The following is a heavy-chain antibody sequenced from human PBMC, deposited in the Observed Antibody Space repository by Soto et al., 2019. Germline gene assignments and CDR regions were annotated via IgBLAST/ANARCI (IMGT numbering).Heavy chain of an antibody. CDR3: AKAVGDGYNGHFDY. Sequence: QVQLVESGGGVVQPGRSLRLSCAASGFTFNSYGMHWVRQAPGKGLEWVAVISYDGSNKYYADSVKGRFTISRDNSKNTLYLQMNSLRAEDTAVYYCAKAVGDGYNGHFDYWGQGTLVTVSS. CDR1: GFTFNSYG. CDR2: ISYDGSNK. J-gene: IGHJ4*02. D-gene: IGHD5-12*01. V-gene: IGHV3-30*18.